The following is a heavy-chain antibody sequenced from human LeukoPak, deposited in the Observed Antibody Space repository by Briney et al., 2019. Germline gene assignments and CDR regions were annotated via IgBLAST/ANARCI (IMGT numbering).Heavy chain of an antibody. J-gene: IGHJ6*03. D-gene: IGHD2/OR15-2a*01. CDR1: GYTFTSYG. V-gene: IGHV1-18*01. Sequence: ASVKVSCKASGYTFTSYGISWVRQAPGQGLEWMAWISAYNGNTNYAQKLQGRVTMTTDTSTSTAYMELRSLRSDDTAVYYCARLKTVREYYYYYYMDVWGKGTTVTVSS. CDR2: ISAYNGNT. CDR3: ARLKTVREYYYYYYMDV.